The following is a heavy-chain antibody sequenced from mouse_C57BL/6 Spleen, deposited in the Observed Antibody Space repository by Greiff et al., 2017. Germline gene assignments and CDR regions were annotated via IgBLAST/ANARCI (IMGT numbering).Heavy chain of an antibody. V-gene: IGHV1-69*01. CDR1: GYTFTSYW. Sequence: VQLQQPGAELVMPGASVKLSCKASGYTFTSYWMHWVKQRPGQGLEWIGEIDPSDSYTNYNQKFKGKSPLTVDKSSSTAYMQLSSLTSEDSAVYYCARNYGSSLTPAMDYWGQGTSVTVSS. CDR3: ARNYGSSLTPAMDY. J-gene: IGHJ4*01. CDR2: IDPSDSYT. D-gene: IGHD1-1*01.